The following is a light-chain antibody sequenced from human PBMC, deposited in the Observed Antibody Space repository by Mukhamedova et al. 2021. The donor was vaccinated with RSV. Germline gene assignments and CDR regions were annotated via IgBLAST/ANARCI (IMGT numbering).Light chain of an antibody. J-gene: IGKJ2*01. CDR3: QQYSSWLT. V-gene: IGKV3-15*01. CDR2: SAS. Sequence: SASTRATGVPDRFSGSGSGTEFTLTISSLQSEDLALYYCQQYSSWLTFGLGSKLEIK.